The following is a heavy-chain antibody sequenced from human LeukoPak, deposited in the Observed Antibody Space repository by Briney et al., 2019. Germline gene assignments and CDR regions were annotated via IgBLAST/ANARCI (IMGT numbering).Heavy chain of an antibody. CDR1: GGSISSYY. D-gene: IGHD5-12*01. J-gene: IGHJ6*03. CDR3: ARVTRYSGADIVATIGGYYYMDV. Sequence: PSETLSLTCTVSGGSISSYYWSWIRQPPGKGLEWLGYIYYSGSTNYNPSLKSRVTISVDTSKNQFSLKLSSVTAADTAVYYCARVTRYSGADIVATIGGYYYMDVWGKGTTVTVSS. CDR2: IYYSGST. V-gene: IGHV4-59*01.